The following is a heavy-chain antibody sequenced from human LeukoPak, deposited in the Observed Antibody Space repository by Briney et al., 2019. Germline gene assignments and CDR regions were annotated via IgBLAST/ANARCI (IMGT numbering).Heavy chain of an antibody. D-gene: IGHD3-10*01. CDR3: AREVLLWFGELFNSRYMDV. CDR2: ISSSSSYI. J-gene: IGHJ6*03. V-gene: IGHV3-21*01. CDR1: GFTFSSYS. Sequence: PGGSLRLSCAASGFTFSSYSMNWVRQAPGKGLEWVSSISSSSSYIYYADSVKGRFTISRDNAKNSLYLQMNSLRAEDTAVYYCAREVLLWFGELFNSRYMDVWGKGTTVTVSS.